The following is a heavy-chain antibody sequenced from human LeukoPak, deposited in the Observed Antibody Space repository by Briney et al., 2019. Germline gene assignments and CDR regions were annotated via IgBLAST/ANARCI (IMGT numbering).Heavy chain of an antibody. CDR1: GGSISSYF. CDR2: VYNSGST. Sequence: SETLSLTCTVSGGSISSYFWTWIRQPAGKGLEWIGRVYNSGSTNYNPSLKSRVTMSLDTSNNQFSLKLTSVTAADTAVYYCARTGTPGPIFDYWGQGILVTVSS. V-gene: IGHV4-4*07. D-gene: IGHD1/OR15-1a*01. CDR3: ARTGTPGPIFDY. J-gene: IGHJ4*02.